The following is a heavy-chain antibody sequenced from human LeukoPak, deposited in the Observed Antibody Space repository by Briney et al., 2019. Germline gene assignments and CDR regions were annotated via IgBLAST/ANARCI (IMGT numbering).Heavy chain of an antibody. CDR1: GGSISSYY. Sequence: SETLSLTCTVSGGSISSYYWSWIRQPPGKGLEWIGYIYYSGSTNYNPSLKSRVTISVDTSKNQFSLKLSSVTAADTAVYYCAREGSITMVRGVNWLDPWGRGTLVTVSS. J-gene: IGHJ5*02. CDR2: IYYSGST. D-gene: IGHD3-10*01. CDR3: AREGSITMVRGVNWLDP. V-gene: IGHV4-59*12.